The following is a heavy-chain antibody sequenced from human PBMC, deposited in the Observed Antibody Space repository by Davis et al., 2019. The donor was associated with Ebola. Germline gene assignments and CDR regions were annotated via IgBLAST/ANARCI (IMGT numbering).Heavy chain of an antibody. CDR3: ARDGTDCTGGSCQAYFDY. V-gene: IGHV1-2*02. CDR1: GYTFTGYY. CDR2: INPNSGGT. D-gene: IGHD2-15*01. J-gene: IGHJ4*02. Sequence: ASVKVSCKASGYTFTGYYMHWVRQAPGQGLEWMGWINPNSGGTNYAQKFQGRVTMTGDTSISTAYMELSRLRSDDTAVYYCARDGTDCTGGSCQAYFDYWGQGTLVTVSS.